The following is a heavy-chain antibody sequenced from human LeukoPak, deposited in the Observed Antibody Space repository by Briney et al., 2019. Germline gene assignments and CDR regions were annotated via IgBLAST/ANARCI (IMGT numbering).Heavy chain of an antibody. D-gene: IGHD5-18*01. CDR2: IYYSGST. V-gene: IGHV4-31*03. CDR1: GGSISSGGYY. Sequence: PSQTLSLTCTVSGGSISSGGYYWSWIRQHPGKGLEWIGYIYYSGSTYYNPSLKSRVTISVDTSKNQFSLKLSSVTAADTAVYYCARHKTLGYSYGYRWYFDLWGRGTLVTVSS. J-gene: IGHJ2*01. CDR3: ARHKTLGYSYGYRWYFDL.